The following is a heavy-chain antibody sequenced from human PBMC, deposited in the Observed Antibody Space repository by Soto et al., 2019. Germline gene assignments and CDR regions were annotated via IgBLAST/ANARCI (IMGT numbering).Heavy chain of an antibody. CDR3: ASGRYGDY. CDR1: GYGFTTYG. Sequence: QVHLVQSGAEVKKPGASVKVSCKGSGYGFTTYGITWVRQAPGQGLEWMAWISAHNGNINYAQKLQGRVTVTRDTSTSTAYMELRSLRSADTAVYYCASGRYGDYWGQGALVTVSS. J-gene: IGHJ4*02. D-gene: IGHD1-26*01. V-gene: IGHV1-18*01. CDR2: ISAHNGNI.